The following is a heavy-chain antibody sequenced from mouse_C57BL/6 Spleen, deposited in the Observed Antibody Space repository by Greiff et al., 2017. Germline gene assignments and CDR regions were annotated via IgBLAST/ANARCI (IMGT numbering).Heavy chain of an antibody. CDR3: AREKGSSPRYVDV. Sequence: EVMLVESGGGLVKPGGSLKLSCAASGFTFSSYAMSWVRQTPEKRLEWVATISDGGSYTYYPDNVKGRFTISRDNAKNNLYLQMSHLKSEDTAMYYCAREKGSSPRYVDVWGTGTTVTVSS. V-gene: IGHV5-4*01. CDR2: ISDGGSYT. D-gene: IGHD1-1*01. J-gene: IGHJ1*03. CDR1: GFTFSSYA.